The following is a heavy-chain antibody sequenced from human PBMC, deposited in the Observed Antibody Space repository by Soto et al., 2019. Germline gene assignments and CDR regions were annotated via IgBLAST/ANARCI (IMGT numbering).Heavy chain of an antibody. CDR1: GASISRGGSS. J-gene: IGHJ5*02. D-gene: IGHD2-21*02. V-gene: IGHV4-30-2*01. CDR2: IYHNGIT. CDR3: ARAIVVVTGKGSWFDP. Sequence: SETLSLTCAVSGASISRGGSSWSWIRQAPGTGLEWIGYIYHNGITNYNPSLKSRVTISVDRSKNQFSLKLSSVTAADTAVYYCARAIVVVTGKGSWFDPWGQGTLVTVSS.